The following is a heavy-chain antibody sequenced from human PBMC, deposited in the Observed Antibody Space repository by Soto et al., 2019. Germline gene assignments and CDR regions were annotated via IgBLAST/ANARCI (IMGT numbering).Heavy chain of an antibody. CDR3: ARWVGSSDYDFWSGYQQYLNYYYYGMDV. CDR1: GYTFTSYY. V-gene: IGHV1-46*01. CDR2: INPSGGST. J-gene: IGHJ6*02. Sequence: GASVKVSCKASGYTFTSYYMHWVRHAPGQGLEWMGIINPSGGSTSYAQKFQGRVTMTRDTSTSTVYMELSSLRSEDTAVYYCARWVGSSDYDFWSGYQQYLNYYYYGMDVWGQGTTVTVSS. D-gene: IGHD3-3*01.